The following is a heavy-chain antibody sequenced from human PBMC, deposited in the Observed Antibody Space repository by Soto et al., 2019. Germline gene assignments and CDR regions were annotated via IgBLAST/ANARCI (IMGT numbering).Heavy chain of an antibody. CDR3: ARAGGSGSHTSMNYFDY. V-gene: IGHV4-31*03. D-gene: IGHD1-26*01. J-gene: IGHJ4*02. CDR2: IYYSGST. Sequence: QVQLQESGPGLVKPSQTLSLTCTVSGGSISSGGYYWSWIRQHPGKGLEWIGYIYYSGSTYYNPSRKSRVTISVDTSKNQFSLKLSSVTAADTAVYYCARAGGSGSHTSMNYFDYWGQGTLVTVSS. CDR1: GGSISSGGYY.